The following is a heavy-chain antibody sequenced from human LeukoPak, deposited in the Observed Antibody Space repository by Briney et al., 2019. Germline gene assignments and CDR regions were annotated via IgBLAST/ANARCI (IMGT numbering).Heavy chain of an antibody. Sequence: PSETLSLTCAVSGDSFSSHYWTWIRQPPGKGLEWIGYISYIGSTNYNPSLKSRATISIDTSKNQFSLKLGSVTAADTAVYYCARDLVTVTKGFDIWGQGTMVSVSS. J-gene: IGHJ3*02. CDR1: GDSFSSHY. CDR3: ARDLVTVTKGFDI. V-gene: IGHV4-59*11. D-gene: IGHD4-17*01. CDR2: ISYIGST.